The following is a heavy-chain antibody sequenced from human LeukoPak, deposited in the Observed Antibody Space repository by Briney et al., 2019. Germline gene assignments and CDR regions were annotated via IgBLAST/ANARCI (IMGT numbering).Heavy chain of an antibody. Sequence: GGSLRLSCGASGFTFSSYWMSSGRQAPWNGLEWVANRKQDGSAKYYVASVKGRVTISRDNAKNSLYLQTNSLRAEDTAVYYCAREQGGYSGYDLVFDYWGQGTLVTVSS. V-gene: IGHV3-7*01. CDR2: RKQDGSAK. CDR1: GFTFSSYW. CDR3: AREQGGYSGYDLVFDY. D-gene: IGHD5-12*01. J-gene: IGHJ4*02.